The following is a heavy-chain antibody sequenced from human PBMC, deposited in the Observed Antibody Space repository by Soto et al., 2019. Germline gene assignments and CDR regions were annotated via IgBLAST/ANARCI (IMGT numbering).Heavy chain of an antibody. CDR3: ARVRTSMIQVVFDY. V-gene: IGHV3-11*01. D-gene: IGHD3-22*01. CDR1: GFTFSDYY. Sequence: PGGSLRLSCAASGFTFSDYYINWFRQAPGKGLEWVSYISSSGSSIYYADSVKGRFTISRDNAKNPLYLQMNSLRAEDTAVYYCARVRTSMIQVVFDYWGQGTQVTVSS. CDR2: ISSSGSSI. J-gene: IGHJ4*02.